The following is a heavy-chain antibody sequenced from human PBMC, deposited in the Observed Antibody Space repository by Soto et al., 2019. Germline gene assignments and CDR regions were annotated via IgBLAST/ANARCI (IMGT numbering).Heavy chain of an antibody. CDR3: ARDLVGYSGSNYYYYGMDV. Sequence: ASVKVSCKASGGTFSSYAISWVRQAPGQGLEWMGGIIPIFGTANYAQKFQGRVTITADESTSTAYMELSSLRSEDTAVYYCARDLVGYSGSNYYYYGMDVWGQGTTVTASS. CDR1: GGTFSSYA. D-gene: IGHD5-12*01. V-gene: IGHV1-69*13. CDR2: IIPIFGTA. J-gene: IGHJ6*02.